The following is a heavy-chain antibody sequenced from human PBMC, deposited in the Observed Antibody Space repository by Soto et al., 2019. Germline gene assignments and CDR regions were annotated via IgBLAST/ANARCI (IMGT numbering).Heavy chain of an antibody. D-gene: IGHD1-1*01. CDR2: MSHSGGT. J-gene: IGHJ3*02. V-gene: IGHV4-34*01. Sequence: SETLSLTCAVYGGFVTSGSYYWSWIRQPPGKGLEWIGEMSHSGGTHFNPPLKSRVTISVDTSKNQFTLKMSSVTAADTALYYCARVERGTATTVVDAFDIWGPGTMVTVSS. CDR1: GGFVTSGSYY. CDR3: ARVERGTATTVVDAFDI.